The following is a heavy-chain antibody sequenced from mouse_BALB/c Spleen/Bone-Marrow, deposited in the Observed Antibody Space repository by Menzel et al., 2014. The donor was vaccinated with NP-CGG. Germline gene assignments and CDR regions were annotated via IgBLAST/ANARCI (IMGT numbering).Heavy chain of an antibody. CDR2: ISYSGST. CDR1: GYSITRDYA. J-gene: IGHJ3*01. D-gene: IGHD2-4*01. CDR3: ARSSSYDYDVGFAY. Sequence: VQLQQSGPGLVKPSQSLSLTCIATGYSITRDYAWNWIRQFPGNTLEWMGYISYSGSTTYNPSLESRISITRDTSKNQFFLQLNSVTTEDTATYYCARSSSYDYDVGFAYWGQGTLVTVSA. V-gene: IGHV3-2*02.